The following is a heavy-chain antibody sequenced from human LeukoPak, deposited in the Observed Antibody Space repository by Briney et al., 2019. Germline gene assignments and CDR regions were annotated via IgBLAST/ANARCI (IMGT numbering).Heavy chain of an antibody. CDR1: GFTFTNYA. CDR3: AKDCNGGNCYIDY. V-gene: IGHV3-23*01. J-gene: IGHJ4*02. D-gene: IGHD2-15*01. Sequence: GGSLRLSCAASGFTFTNYAMSWVRQAPGEGLEWVSGMSGRVVSTYYADSVKGRFTISSDNSKNKLYLQMNSLRAEDTAIYYCAKDCNGGNCYIDYWGQGTLDTVAS. CDR2: MSGRVVST.